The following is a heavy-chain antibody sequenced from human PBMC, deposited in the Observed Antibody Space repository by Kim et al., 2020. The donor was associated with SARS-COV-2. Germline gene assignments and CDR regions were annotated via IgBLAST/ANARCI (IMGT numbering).Heavy chain of an antibody. J-gene: IGHJ5*02. CDR1: GGSISSSSYY. Sequence: SENLSLTCTVSGGSISSSSYYWGWIRQPPGKGLEWIGSIYYSGSTYYNPSLKSRVTISVDTSKNQFSLKLSSVTAADTAVYYCARQFPTYYYDSSGWSRTSYWFDPWGQGTLVTVSS. CDR3: ARQFPTYYYDSSGWSRTSYWFDP. D-gene: IGHD3-22*01. CDR2: IYYSGST. V-gene: IGHV4-39*01.